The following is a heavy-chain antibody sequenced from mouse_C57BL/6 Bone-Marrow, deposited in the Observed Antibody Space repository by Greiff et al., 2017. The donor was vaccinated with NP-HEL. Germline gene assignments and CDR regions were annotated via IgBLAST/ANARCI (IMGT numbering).Heavy chain of an antibody. CDR2: ISGGGGNT. V-gene: IGHV5-9*01. Sequence: DVHLVESGGGLVKPGGSLKLSCAASGFTFSSYTMSWVRQTPEKRLEWVATISGGGGNTYYPDSVKGRFTISRDNAKNTLYLQMSSLRSEDTALYYCARRKVVAPFDYWGQGTTLTVSS. CDR3: ARRKVVAPFDY. J-gene: IGHJ2*01. D-gene: IGHD1-1*01. CDR1: GFTFSSYT.